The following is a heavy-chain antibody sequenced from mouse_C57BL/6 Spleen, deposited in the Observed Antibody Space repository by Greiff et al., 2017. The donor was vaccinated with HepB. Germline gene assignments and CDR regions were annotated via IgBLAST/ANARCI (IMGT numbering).Heavy chain of an antibody. CDR3: ARDGGYDSDGAMDY. J-gene: IGHJ4*01. CDR2: ISDGGSYT. D-gene: IGHD2-4*01. V-gene: IGHV5-4*01. CDR1: GFTFSSYA. Sequence: DVMLVESGGGLVKPGGSLKLSCAASGFTFSSYAMSWVRQTPEKRLEWVATISDGGSYTYYPDNVKGRFTISRDNAKNNLYLQMSHLKSEDTAMYYCARDGGYDSDGAMDYWGQGTSVTVSS.